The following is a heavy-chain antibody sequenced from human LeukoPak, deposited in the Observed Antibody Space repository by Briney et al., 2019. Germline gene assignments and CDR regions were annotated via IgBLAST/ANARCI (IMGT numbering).Heavy chain of an antibody. D-gene: IGHD2-2*01. CDR2: ISSSSSYI. CDR1: GFTFSSYS. V-gene: IGHV3-21*01. Sequence: PGGSLRHSCAASGFTFSSYSMNWVRQAPGKGLEWVSSISSSSSYIYYADSVKGRFTISRDNAKNSLYLQMNSLRAEDTAVYYCARRYCSSTSCSAFDYWGQGTLVTVSS. J-gene: IGHJ4*02. CDR3: ARRYCSSTSCSAFDY.